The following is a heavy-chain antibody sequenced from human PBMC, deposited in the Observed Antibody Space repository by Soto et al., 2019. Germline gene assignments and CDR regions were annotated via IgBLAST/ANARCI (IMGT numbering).Heavy chain of an antibody. D-gene: IGHD4-17*01. V-gene: IGHV1-18*01. CDR3: ESANYGDSDY. J-gene: IGHJ4*02. Sequence: QGELVQSGAEVKKPGASVKVSCKASGYTFPSSTISWLRQAPGQGLEWLGWINAYSGDRKFAQRFQGRVIMTTDTSTSPAYLELTSLTSDDTAIYYCESANYGDSDYWGQGTLLTVSS. CDR2: INAYSGDR. CDR1: GYTFPSST.